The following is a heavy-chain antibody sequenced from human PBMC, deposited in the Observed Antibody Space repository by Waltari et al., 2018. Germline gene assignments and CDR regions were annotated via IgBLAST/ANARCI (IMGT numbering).Heavy chain of an antibody. V-gene: IGHV4-39*02. CDR2: VSYNGAT. CDR3: ATYIGASIGTAAFDV. D-gene: IGHD5-12*01. Sequence: QLQLQESGPGLGKPSETLSLTCNVSGGSITSNRHYWAWIRQPPGQGLEWIATVSYNGATYSSPALKSRVTVARDTSKNHLSLKLGSVIAAVTAVYYCATYIGASIGTAAFDVWGQGTMVTVSS. CDR1: GGSITSNRHY. J-gene: IGHJ3*01.